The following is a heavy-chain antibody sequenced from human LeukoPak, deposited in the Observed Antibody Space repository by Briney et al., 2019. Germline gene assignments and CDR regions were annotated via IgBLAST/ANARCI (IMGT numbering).Heavy chain of an antibody. V-gene: IGHV3-7*01. J-gene: IGHJ4*02. CDR2: IKQDGSEK. CDR1: RFTFSNYW. D-gene: IGHD1-7*01. Sequence: GGSRRLSCAASRFTFSNYWMSWVRQAPGKGLEWVANIKQDGSEKYYVDSVKGRFTISRDNAKNSLYLQMNSLRAEDSAVYYCARGGNYRFDYWGQGTLVTISS. CDR3: ARGGNYRFDY.